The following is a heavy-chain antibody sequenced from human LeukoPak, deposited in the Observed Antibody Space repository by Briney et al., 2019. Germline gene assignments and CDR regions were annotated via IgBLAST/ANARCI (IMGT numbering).Heavy chain of an antibody. V-gene: IGHV4-30-2*01. CDR3: AREGYYDSSGYRMVGAFDI. D-gene: IGHD3-22*01. Sequence: SETLSLTCAVSGGSISSGGYSWSWIRQPPGTDLEWIGYIYHSGSTYYNPSLKSRVTISVDRSKNQFSLKLSSVTAADTAVYYCAREGYYDSSGYRMVGAFDIWGQGTMVTVTS. CDR1: GGSISSGGYS. J-gene: IGHJ3*02. CDR2: IYHSGST.